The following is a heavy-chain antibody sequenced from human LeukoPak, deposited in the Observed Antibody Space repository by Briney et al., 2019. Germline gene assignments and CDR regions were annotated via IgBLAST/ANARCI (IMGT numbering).Heavy chain of an antibody. D-gene: IGHD2-2*01. CDR1: GYTFTRYG. V-gene: IGHV1-18*01. J-gene: IGHJ3*02. CDR2: ISAYNGNT. Sequence: PSVKVYCKASGYTFTRYGLSWVRQAPGQGLESMGWISAYNGNTNYAQKLQGRVTMTTDTSTSTAYMELRSLRSDDTAVYYCARDKWGYYSSTSCYGGFDAFDIWGQGTMVTVSS. CDR3: ARDKWGYYSSTSCYGGFDAFDI.